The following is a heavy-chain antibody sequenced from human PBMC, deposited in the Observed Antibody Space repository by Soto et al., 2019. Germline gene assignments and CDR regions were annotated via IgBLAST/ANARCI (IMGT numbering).Heavy chain of an antibody. Sequence: GGSLRLSCAASGFTFSSYSMIWVRQAPGKGLEWVSSISSSSSYIYYADSVKGRFTISRDNAKNSLYLQMNSLRAEDTAVYYCARYCSSTSCYTTGRDYYYGMDVWGQGTTVTVSS. CDR3: ARYCSSTSCYTTGRDYYYGMDV. J-gene: IGHJ6*02. CDR2: ISSSSSYI. CDR1: GFTFSSYS. V-gene: IGHV3-21*01. D-gene: IGHD2-2*02.